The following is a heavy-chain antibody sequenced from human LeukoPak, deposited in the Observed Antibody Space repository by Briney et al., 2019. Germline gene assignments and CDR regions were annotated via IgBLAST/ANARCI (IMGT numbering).Heavy chain of an antibody. V-gene: IGHV4-59*03. Sequence: TSETLSLTCTVSGGSISSYYWTWIRQPPGKGLEWIGYIYYSGSTNFNPSLKSRVTISVDTSKNQFSLKLTSVTAADTAVYYCAAYGSRRLASWGQGTLVTVSS. CDR1: GGSISSYY. J-gene: IGHJ5*01. D-gene: IGHD6-13*01. CDR3: AAYGSRRLAS. CDR2: IYYSGST.